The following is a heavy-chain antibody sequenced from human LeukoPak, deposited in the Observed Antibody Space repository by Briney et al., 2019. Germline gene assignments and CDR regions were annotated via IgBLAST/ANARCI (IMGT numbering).Heavy chain of an antibody. J-gene: IGHJ4*02. D-gene: IGHD3-10*01. CDR1: GNIFTNYH. V-gene: IGHV1-46*01. Sequence: GASVKVPCKASGNIFTNYHLHWVRLAPGRGLEWMGAVYTDGGTITNTRSFQDRVTMTRDVSTRTVYMELSSLNSEDTAVYYCATEAPGSYRFDNWGQEILVTVPS. CDR3: ATEAPGSYRFDN. CDR2: VYTDGGTI.